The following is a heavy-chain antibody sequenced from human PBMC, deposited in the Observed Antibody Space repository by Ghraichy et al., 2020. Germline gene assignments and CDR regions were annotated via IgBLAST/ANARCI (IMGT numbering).Heavy chain of an antibody. V-gene: IGHV4-59*08. Sequence: SETLSLTCTVSGGSISSYYWSWIRQPPGKGLEWIGYIHYSGNTNCNPSLKSRVTLSVDTSKNQFSLKLTSVTAADTAVYYCARHSYYDSSGLGWGYYFDYWGQGTLVTVSS. CDR3: ARHSYYDSSGLGWGYYFDY. D-gene: IGHD3-22*01. J-gene: IGHJ4*02. CDR2: IHYSGNT. CDR1: GGSISSYY.